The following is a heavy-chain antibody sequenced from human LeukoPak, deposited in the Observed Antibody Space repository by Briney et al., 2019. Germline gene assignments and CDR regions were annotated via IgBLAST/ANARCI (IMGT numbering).Heavy chain of an antibody. CDR1: GYTFTSYA. V-gene: IGHV1-3*01. J-gene: IGHJ4*02. CDR3: ARGVGATPFLYFDY. Sequence: ASVKVSCKASGYTFTSYAMHWVRQAPGQRLEWMGWINAGNGNTKYSQKFQGRVTITRDTSASTAYMELSSLRSEDTAVYYCARGVGATPFLYFDYWGQGTLVTVSS. CDR2: INAGNGNT. D-gene: IGHD1-26*01.